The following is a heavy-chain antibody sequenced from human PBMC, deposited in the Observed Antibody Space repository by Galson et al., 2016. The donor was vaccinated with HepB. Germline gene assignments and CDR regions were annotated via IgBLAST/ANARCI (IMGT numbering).Heavy chain of an antibody. D-gene: IGHD6-19*01. CDR2: IYYSGST. CDR3: ARVGGSDWGDWYFDL. CDR1: GGSINLYY. V-gene: IGHV4-59*01. J-gene: IGHJ2*01. Sequence: SETLSLTCTVSGGSINLYYWTWIRQPPGKGLEWIGYIYYSGSTNYNPSLKSRVTISLDTSKNHLSLKLSSVNAADTAVYYCARVGGSDWGDWYFDLWGRGTLVTVSS.